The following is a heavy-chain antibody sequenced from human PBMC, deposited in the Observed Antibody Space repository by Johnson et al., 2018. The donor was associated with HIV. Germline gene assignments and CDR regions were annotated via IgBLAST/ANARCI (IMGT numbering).Heavy chain of an antibody. CDR3: ARGLSSGYSGYAVDI. V-gene: IGHV3-53*01. Sequence: VQLVESGGGLIQPGGSLRLSCAASGFTVSSNYMSWVRQAPGKGLEWVSVIYSGGNTYYADSVKGRFTISRDNSKNSLYLQMNSLRAGDTAVYYCARGLSSGYSGYAVDIWGQGTMVTVSS. CDR1: GFTVSSNY. J-gene: IGHJ3*02. CDR2: IYSGGNT. D-gene: IGHD3-22*01.